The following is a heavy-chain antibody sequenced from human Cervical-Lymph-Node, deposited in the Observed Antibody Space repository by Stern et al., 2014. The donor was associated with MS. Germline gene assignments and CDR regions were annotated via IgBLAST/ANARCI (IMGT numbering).Heavy chain of an antibody. Sequence: EVQLVESGGDLVKPGGSLRLSFAASGFTFSGYSMNWVRQAPGKGMEWVASISSRSRYIYCADSVKGRFIISRDNAKNSLYLQMNSRRAEDTAVYCCASYSSSVWYGDHYGMDVWGQGTTVTVSS. V-gene: IGHV3-21*01. D-gene: IGHD6-19*01. CDR2: ISSRSRYI. CDR3: ASYSSSVWYGDHYGMDV. J-gene: IGHJ6*02. CDR1: GFTFSGYS.